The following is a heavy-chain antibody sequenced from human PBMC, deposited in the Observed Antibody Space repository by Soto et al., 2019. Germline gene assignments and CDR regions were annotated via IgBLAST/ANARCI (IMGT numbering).Heavy chain of an antibody. CDR2: ISYDGSNK. CDR3: ASPTLRGVIPTTWGGYYYGMDV. J-gene: IGHJ6*02. Sequence: QVQLVESGGGVVQPGRSLRLSCAASGFTFSSYAMHWVRQAPGKGLEWVAFISYDGSNKYYADSVKGRFTISRDNSKNSLYLQMSSLRVEDTAVYYCASPTLRGVIPTTWGGYYYGMDVWGQGTTVTVSS. D-gene: IGHD3-10*01. CDR1: GFTFSSYA. V-gene: IGHV3-30-3*01.